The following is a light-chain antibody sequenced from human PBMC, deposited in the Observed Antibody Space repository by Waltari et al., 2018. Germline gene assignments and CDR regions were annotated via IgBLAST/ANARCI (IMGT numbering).Light chain of an antibody. CDR1: SSDVGYYNY. J-gene: IGLJ2*01. CDR3: CSDAGNYLRV. V-gene: IGLV2-11*01. CDR2: DVN. Sequence: QSALTQPRSVSGSPGQSVTISCTGTSSDVGYYNYVSWYQQHPGKAPKLLIYDVNERPSVVPDSCSGSKSGNTASLTISGLQAEDEADYYCCSDAGNYLRVFGRGTKLTVL.